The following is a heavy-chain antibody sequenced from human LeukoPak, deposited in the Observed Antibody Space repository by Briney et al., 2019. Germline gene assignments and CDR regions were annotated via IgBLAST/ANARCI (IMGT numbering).Heavy chain of an antibody. Sequence: PSETLSLTCTVSGGSISSSSYYWGWIRQPPGKGLEWIGSIYYSGSTYYNPSLKSRVTISVDTSKNQFSLKLSSVTAADTAVYYCATGKIQTYYYAVRPPAWFDPWGQGTLVTVSS. CDR2: IYYSGST. CDR3: ATGKIQTYYYAVRPPAWFDP. V-gene: IGHV4-39*01. D-gene: IGHD3-10*01. CDR1: GGSISSSSYY. J-gene: IGHJ5*02.